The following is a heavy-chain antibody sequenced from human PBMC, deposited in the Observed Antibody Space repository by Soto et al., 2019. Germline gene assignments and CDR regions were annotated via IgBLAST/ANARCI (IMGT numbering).Heavy chain of an antibody. D-gene: IGHD6-19*01. CDR2: ISGSGGST. CDR1: GFTFSSYA. V-gene: IGHV3-23*01. J-gene: IGHJ1*01. Sequence: EVQLLESGGGLVQPGGSLRLSCAASGFTFSSYAMSWVRQAPGKGLEWVSAISGSGGSTYYADSVKGRFTISRDNSKNTPYLQMNSLRAEDTAVYYCANTPYSSGWYLRYFQHWGQGTLVTVSS. CDR3: ANTPYSSGWYLRYFQH.